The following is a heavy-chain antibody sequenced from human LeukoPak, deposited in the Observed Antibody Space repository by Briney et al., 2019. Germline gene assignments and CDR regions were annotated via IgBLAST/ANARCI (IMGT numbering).Heavy chain of an antibody. CDR3: ARGPSGGWGYRGRGSYGVFDY. CDR2: IIPIFGTA. D-gene: IGHD1-26*01. J-gene: IGHJ4*02. CDR1: GGTFSSYA. Sequence: SVKVSCKASGGTFSSYAISWVRQAPGQGLEWMGGIIPIFGTANYAQKFQGRVTITTDESTSTAYMELSSLRSEDTAVHYCARGPSGGWGYRGRGSYGVFDYWGQGTLVTVSS. V-gene: IGHV1-69*05.